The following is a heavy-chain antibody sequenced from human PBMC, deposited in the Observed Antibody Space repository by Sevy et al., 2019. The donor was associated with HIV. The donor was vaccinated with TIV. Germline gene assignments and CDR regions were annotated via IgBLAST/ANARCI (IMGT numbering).Heavy chain of an antibody. Sequence: ASLKVSCKASGYIFTDYYIHWVQQAPGQGLEWMAWINSDSGVTNYAQRFQGEVTVTRDPSLSTAYLELTNLKSNDTAIYYCARLTTQPTSDLYGLDVWGQGTTVTVSS. V-gene: IGHV1-2*02. CDR1: GYIFTDYY. CDR2: INSDSGVT. D-gene: IGHD4-17*01. J-gene: IGHJ6*02. CDR3: ARLTTQPTSDLYGLDV.